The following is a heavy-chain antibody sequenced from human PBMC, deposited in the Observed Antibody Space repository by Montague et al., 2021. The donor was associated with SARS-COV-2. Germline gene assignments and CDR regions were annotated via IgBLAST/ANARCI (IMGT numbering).Heavy chain of an antibody. CDR1: GFTFSSYE. J-gene: IGHJ6*02. CDR3: ARHYGDYFYDYYGMDV. CDR2: ISRSGDLI. D-gene: IGHD4-17*01. Sequence: SRSLSLSASGFTFSSYEMNWVRQAPGKGLEWLSYISRSGDLIYYADSVKGRFTISRDNAKRSLYLQMTSLRAEDTAVYYCARHYGDYFYDYYGMDVWGQGTTVTVSS. V-gene: IGHV3-48*03.